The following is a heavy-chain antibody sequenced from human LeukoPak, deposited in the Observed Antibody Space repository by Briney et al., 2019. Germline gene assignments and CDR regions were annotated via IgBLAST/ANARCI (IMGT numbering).Heavy chain of an antibody. CDR3: ARARSFDY. CDR1: GGSFSGYY. V-gene: IGHV4-34*01. Sequence: LSLTCAVYGGSFSGYYWSWIRQPPGKGLEWIGEIDHSGSTNYNPSLKSRVTISVDTSKNQFSLKLSSVTAADTAVYYCARARSFDYWGQGTVVTVSS. CDR2: IDHSGST. J-gene: IGHJ4*02.